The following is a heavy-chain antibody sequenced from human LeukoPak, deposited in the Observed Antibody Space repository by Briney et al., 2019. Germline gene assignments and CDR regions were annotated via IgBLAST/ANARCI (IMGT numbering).Heavy chain of an antibody. CDR3: VRGFLGLNGGV. CDR1: GGSFSGYY. J-gene: IGHJ6*02. Sequence: SETLSLTCGVSGGSFSGYYCNWIRQAPGKGLEWIGEINHNGSTSSNPFLKSRVTMSVDTSKSRFSLKLNSATAADTAVYYCVRGFLGLNGGVWGQGTTVTVSS. D-gene: IGHD1-26*01. V-gene: IGHV4-34*01. CDR2: INHNGST.